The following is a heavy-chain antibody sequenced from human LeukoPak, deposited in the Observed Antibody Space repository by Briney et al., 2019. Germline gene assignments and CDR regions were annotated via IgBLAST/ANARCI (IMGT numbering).Heavy chain of an antibody. V-gene: IGHV3-74*01. Sequence: GASLRLSCVASGFTFSSYWMHWVRQAPGKGLVWVSRINSDGSSTSYADSVKGRFTISRDNAKNTLYLQMNSLRAEDTAVYYCARETGGYGGFDYWGQGTLVTVSS. CDR3: ARETGGYGGFDY. D-gene: IGHD1-14*01. CDR1: GFTFSSYW. J-gene: IGHJ4*02. CDR2: INSDGSST.